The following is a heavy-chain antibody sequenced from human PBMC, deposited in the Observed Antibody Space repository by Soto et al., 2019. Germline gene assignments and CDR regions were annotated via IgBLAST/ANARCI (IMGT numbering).Heavy chain of an antibody. Sequence: GGSLRLSCAASGFTFSSYSMNWVRQAPGKGLEWVSYISSSSSTIYYADSVKGRFTISRDNAKNSLYLQMNSLRAEDTAVYYCARGVVVVAALEYFQHWGQGTLVTVSS. CDR3: ARGVVVVAALEYFQH. V-gene: IGHV3-48*01. J-gene: IGHJ1*01. CDR1: GFTFSSYS. CDR2: ISSSSSTI. D-gene: IGHD2-15*01.